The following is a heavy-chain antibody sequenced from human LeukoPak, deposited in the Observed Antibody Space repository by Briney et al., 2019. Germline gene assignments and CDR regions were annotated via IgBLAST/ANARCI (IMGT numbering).Heavy chain of an antibody. J-gene: IGHJ4*02. Sequence: ASVEVSCRASGYTFTGYYMHWVRQAPGQGLEWMGWINPNSGGTNYAQKFQGRVTMTRDTSISTAYMELSRLRSDDTAVYYCARTVAGSSSWHSFDYWGQGTLVTVSS. D-gene: IGHD6-13*01. CDR3: ARTVAGSSSWHSFDY. V-gene: IGHV1-2*02. CDR2: INPNSGGT. CDR1: GYTFTGYY.